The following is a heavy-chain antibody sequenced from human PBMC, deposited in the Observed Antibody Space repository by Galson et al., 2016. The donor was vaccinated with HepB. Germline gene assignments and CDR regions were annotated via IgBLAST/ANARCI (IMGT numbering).Heavy chain of an antibody. Sequence: SLRLSCAASGFSFSRYWMAWVRQAPGKGLEWVGNIRADGTANDYVGSVKGRFTMSRDNARKSLFLQMTSLRVEDTAVYYCARENFWKLDQWGQGTLVTVSS. CDR2: IRADGTAN. V-gene: IGHV3-7*03. CDR1: GFSFSRYW. CDR3: ARENFWKLDQ. D-gene: IGHD3-3*01. J-gene: IGHJ5*02.